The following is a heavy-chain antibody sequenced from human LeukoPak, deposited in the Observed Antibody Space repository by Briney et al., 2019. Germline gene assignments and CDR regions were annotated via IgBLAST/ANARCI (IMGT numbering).Heavy chain of an antibody. J-gene: IGHJ4*02. CDR1: GFTFSTYV. V-gene: IGHV3-64D*06. CDR2: ISSNGDNT. Sequence: GGPLRLSCSVSGFTFSTYVMHWVRQAPGKGLEYVSAISSNGDNTYYADSVKRRFTISRYNSKNTLYLQMSSLRADDTAVYYCVRGTGYWGQGTLVTVSS. CDR3: VRGTGY.